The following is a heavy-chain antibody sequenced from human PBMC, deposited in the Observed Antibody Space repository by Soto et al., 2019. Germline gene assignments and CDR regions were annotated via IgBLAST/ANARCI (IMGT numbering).Heavy chain of an antibody. CDR1: GFTFSSYW. J-gene: IGHJ6*02. CDR3: ARDGIAVAGTLWGTNQNYYYYYGMDV. D-gene: IGHD6-19*01. V-gene: IGHV3-74*01. Sequence: GGSLRLSCAASGFTFSSYWMHWVRQAPGKGLVWVSRINSDGSSTSYADSVKGRFTISRDNAKNTLYLQMNSLRAEDTAVYYCARDGIAVAGTLWGTNQNYYYYYGMDVWGQGTTVTVSS. CDR2: INSDGSST.